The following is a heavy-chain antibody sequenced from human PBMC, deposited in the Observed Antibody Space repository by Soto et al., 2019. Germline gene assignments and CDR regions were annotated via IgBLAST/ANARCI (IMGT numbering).Heavy chain of an antibody. J-gene: IGHJ6*02. V-gene: IGHV4-34*01. D-gene: IGHD5-18*01. CDR3: ARGPGYSYGYSVYYYYYGRDV. CDR2: INHSGST. CDR1: GGSLSGVY. Sequence: PSETLSLTCVVYGGSLSGVYWTWIRQPPGKGLEWIGEINHSGSTNYSPSLESRVTISLDTSNNQFSLKLSSVTAADTAVYYCARGPGYSYGYSVYYYYYGRDVWGQGTTVTVSS.